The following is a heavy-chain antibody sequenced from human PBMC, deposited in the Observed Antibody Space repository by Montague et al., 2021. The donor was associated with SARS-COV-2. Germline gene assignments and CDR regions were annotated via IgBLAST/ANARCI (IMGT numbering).Heavy chain of an antibody. CDR3: ARSGAVPMD. CDR1: GGSISTYY. V-gene: IGHV4-59*13. J-gene: IGHJ4*02. CDR2: VSFSGDT. Sequence: SETLSLTCSVSGGSISTYYWSWIRQPPGKGLEWIGYVSFSGDTIYNPSLKGRVTISVDTSKNQFSLKLSSVTTADTAVYYCARSGAVPMDWGQGTLVTVSS. D-gene: IGHD3-10*01.